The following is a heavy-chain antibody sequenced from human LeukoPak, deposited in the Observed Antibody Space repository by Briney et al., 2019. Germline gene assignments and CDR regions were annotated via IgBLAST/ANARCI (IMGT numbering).Heavy chain of an antibody. CDR2: INHSGGT. CDR1: GGSFSGYS. CDR3: ARRGGHGGSFDY. Sequence: SETLSLTCAVYGGSFSGYSWNWIRQPPVKGLEWIGEINHSGGTNYNPSLKSRVTISVDTSKNQFSLKLSSVTAADTAVYYCARRGGHGGSFDYWGQGTLVTVSS. V-gene: IGHV4-34*01. J-gene: IGHJ4*02. D-gene: IGHD4-23*01.